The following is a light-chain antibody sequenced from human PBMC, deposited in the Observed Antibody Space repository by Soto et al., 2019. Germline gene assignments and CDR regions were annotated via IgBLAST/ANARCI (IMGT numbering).Light chain of an antibody. CDR2: GVS. J-gene: IGLJ3*02. Sequence: QSVLTQPASVSGSPGQSITISCTGTSSDVGGYNYVSWYQQHPGKAPKLIIYGVSNRPSGVSNRFSGSKSGNTASLSISGLQAEDEADYYCSSYISLNTWLFDGGTKVTVL. CDR1: SSDVGGYNY. CDR3: SSYISLNTWL. V-gene: IGLV2-14*01.